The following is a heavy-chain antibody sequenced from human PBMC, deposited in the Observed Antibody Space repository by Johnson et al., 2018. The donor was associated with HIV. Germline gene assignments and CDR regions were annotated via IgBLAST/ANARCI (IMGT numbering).Heavy chain of an antibody. CDR1: GFTFSNAW. J-gene: IGHJ3*02. CDR2: IYSGGST. D-gene: IGHD5-24*01. V-gene: IGHV3-66*01. Sequence: VQLVESGGGLVQPGGSLRLSCAASGFTFSNAWMSWVRQAPGKGLEWVSVIYSGGSTYYADSVKGRFTISRDNSKNTLYLQMNSLRAEDTAVYYCARDLRWSYDAFDIWGQGTMVTVSS. CDR3: ARDLRWSYDAFDI.